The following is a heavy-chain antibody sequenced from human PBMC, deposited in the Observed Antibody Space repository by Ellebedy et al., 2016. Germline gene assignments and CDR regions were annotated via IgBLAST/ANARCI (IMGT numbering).Heavy chain of an antibody. V-gene: IGHV3-53*01. Sequence: GESLKISXAASGFTVSSNYMSWVRQAPGKGLEWVSVIYSGGSTYYADSVKGRFTISRDNSKNTLYLQMNSLRAEDTAVYYCARSGGMVFGLYYMDVWGKGTTVTVSS. D-gene: IGHD3-16*01. J-gene: IGHJ6*03. CDR2: IYSGGST. CDR1: GFTVSSNY. CDR3: ARSGGMVFGLYYMDV.